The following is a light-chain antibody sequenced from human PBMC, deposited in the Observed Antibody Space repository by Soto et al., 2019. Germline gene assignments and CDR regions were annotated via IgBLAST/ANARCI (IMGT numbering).Light chain of an antibody. V-gene: IGLV2-14*01. CDR3: SSYTSSSTVV. J-gene: IGLJ2*01. CDR1: SSDIGGSNY. Sequence: QSALTQPASVSGSPGQSITISCTGTSSDIGGSNYVPWYQQHPGKAPKLMIYEAVHRPSGLSYRFSGSKSGNTASLTISGLQAEDEADYYCSSYTSSSTVVFGGGTKLTVL. CDR2: EAV.